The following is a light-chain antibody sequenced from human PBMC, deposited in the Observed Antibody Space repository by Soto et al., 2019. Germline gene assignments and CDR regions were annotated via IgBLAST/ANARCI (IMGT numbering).Light chain of an antibody. J-gene: IGKJ4*01. V-gene: IGKV1-39*01. CDR1: QSISNY. Sequence: DMEMTQSPSSLSASVGDRVTITCRASQSISNYLTWYQHKPGKVPKLLIYAASSLQSGVPTRFSRSGLCTHFTRTINSLQPEEFATYYCPQCYGTPLTFGGGTKIEIK. CDR2: AAS. CDR3: PQCYGTPLT.